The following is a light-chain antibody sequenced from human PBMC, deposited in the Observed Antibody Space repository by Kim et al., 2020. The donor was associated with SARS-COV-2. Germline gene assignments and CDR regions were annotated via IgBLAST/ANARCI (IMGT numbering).Light chain of an antibody. Sequence: SVSPGQTATITCSGDRLGDKFACWFKQIPGQSPTLVIYRDTKRPSGIPERFTGSNSGTTATLTISGTQPIDEADYYGQAWDSSTAVFGGGPNLTVL. CDR3: QAWDSSTAV. V-gene: IGLV3-1*01. CDR1: RLGDKF. CDR2: RDT. J-gene: IGLJ3*02.